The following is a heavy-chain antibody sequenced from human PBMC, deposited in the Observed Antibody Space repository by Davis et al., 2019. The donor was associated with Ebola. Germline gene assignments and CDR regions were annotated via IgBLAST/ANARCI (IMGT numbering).Heavy chain of an antibody. CDR3: ARLIYYDSMVWGLAFDY. Sequence: MPSETLSLTCAVSGDSISSRNWWSWVRQPPGKGLEWIGEIYHSGNTNYNPSLKSRVTISVDTSKNQFSLKLSSVTAADTAVYYCARLIYYDSMVWGLAFDYWGQGTLVTVSS. D-gene: IGHD3-22*01. CDR2: IYHSGNT. CDR1: GDSISSRNW. V-gene: IGHV4-4*02. J-gene: IGHJ4*02.